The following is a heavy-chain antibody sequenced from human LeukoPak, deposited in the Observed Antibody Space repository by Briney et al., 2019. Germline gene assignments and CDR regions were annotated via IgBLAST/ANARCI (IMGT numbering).Heavy chain of an antibody. D-gene: IGHD5-18*01. CDR1: GFTFSSYG. J-gene: IGHJ4*02. V-gene: IGHV3-33*06. Sequence: PGRSQRLSCAASGFTFSSYGMHWVRQAPGKGLEWVAVIWYDGSNKYYADSVKGRFTISRDNSKNTLYLQMNSLRAEDTAVYYCAKDRDTAMEIDYWGQGTLVTVSS. CDR3: AKDRDTAMEIDY. CDR2: IWYDGSNK.